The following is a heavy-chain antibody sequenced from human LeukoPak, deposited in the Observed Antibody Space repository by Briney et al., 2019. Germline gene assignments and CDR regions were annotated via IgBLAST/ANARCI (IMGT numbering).Heavy chain of an antibody. J-gene: IGHJ3*02. D-gene: IGHD2-2*01. CDR3: ARYCSSSSCPPNAFDI. V-gene: IGHV3-73*01. Sequence: GGSLRLSCAASGFTFSGSAMHWVRQASGKGLEWVGRIRSKANSYATAYAASVKGRFTIFRDDSENTAYLQMNSLKTEDTAMYYCARYCSSSSCPPNAFDIWGQGTMVTVSS. CDR1: GFTFSGSA. CDR2: IRSKANSYAT.